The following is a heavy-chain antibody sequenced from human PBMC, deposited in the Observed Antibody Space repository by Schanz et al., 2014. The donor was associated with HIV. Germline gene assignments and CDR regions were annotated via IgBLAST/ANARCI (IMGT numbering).Heavy chain of an antibody. CDR2: LSARGGDT. D-gene: IGHD2-21*02. CDR1: GFTFSDYY. V-gene: IGHV3-11*06. CDR3: AKAAVTDYLDY. Sequence: QVQLVESGGGLVKPGGSLRLSCAASGFTFSDYYMSWIRQAPGKGLEWVSSLSARGGDTYYADSVKGRFTISRDNSKNTLYLQMNSLRTEDTAVYYCAKAAVTDYLDYWGQGTLVTVSS. J-gene: IGHJ4*02.